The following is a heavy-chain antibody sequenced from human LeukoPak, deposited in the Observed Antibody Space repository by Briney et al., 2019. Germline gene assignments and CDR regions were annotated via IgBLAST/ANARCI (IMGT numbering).Heavy chain of an antibody. V-gene: IGHV1-46*01. Sequence: EASVKVSCKASGYTFTNNYLHWVRQAPGQGLEWMGMIYPRDGSTSYAQNFQGRVTVTRDTSTTTVHMELRGLRSKDTAVYYCARDQEGFDYWGQGTVVTVSS. J-gene: IGHJ4*02. CDR2: IYPRDGST. CDR1: GYTFTNNY. CDR3: ARDQEGFDY.